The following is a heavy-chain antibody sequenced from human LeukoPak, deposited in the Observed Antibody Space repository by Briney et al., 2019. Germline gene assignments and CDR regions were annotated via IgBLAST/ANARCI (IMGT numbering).Heavy chain of an antibody. V-gene: IGHV4-4*07. J-gene: IGHJ4*02. CDR2: IYTSGNT. Sequence: SETLSLTCTVSGDSISNYHWSWIRQPAGKGPEWVGRIYTSGNTNYNPSLKSRVTISVDKSKNQLSLKLSSVTAADTAVYYCARKDGDFWGQGTLVTVSS. CDR1: GDSISNYH. CDR3: ARKDGDF.